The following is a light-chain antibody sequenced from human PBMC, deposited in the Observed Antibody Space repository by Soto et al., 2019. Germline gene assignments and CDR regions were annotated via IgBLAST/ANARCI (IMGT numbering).Light chain of an antibody. CDR2: DVS. J-gene: IGKJ5*01. CDR1: QSVNKN. CDR3: QQYNKWCSIT. V-gene: IGKV3-15*01. Sequence: EILMTQSPATLSVSPGEVATLSCRASQSVNKNLAWYQQKPGQAPRLLIFDVSTRATGIPARFSGSGSGTEFTLTISSLQSEDFAVYYCQQYNKWCSITFGQGTRLEIK.